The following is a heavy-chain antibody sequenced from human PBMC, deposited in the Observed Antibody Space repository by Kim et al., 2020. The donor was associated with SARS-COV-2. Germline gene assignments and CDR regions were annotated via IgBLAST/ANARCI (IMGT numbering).Heavy chain of an antibody. Sequence: GYADSVKGRFTISRDNAKNSLYLQMNRLRAEDTALYYCASTGVGSGWYVYWGQGTLVTVSS. V-gene: IGHV3-9*01. D-gene: IGHD6-19*01. J-gene: IGHJ4*02. CDR3: ASTGVGSGWYVY.